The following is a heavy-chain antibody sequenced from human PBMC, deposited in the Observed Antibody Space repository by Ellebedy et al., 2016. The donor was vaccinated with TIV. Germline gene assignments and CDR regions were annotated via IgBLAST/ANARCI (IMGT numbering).Heavy chain of an antibody. J-gene: IGHJ6*02. V-gene: IGHV3-23*01. Sequence: GGSLRLSXAASGFTFSSYAMSWVRQAPGKGLEWVSAISGSGGSTYYADSVKGRFTISRDNSKNTLYLQMNSLRAEDTAVYYCAKASGFGELFPAYYGMDVWGQGTTVTVSS. CDR1: GFTFSSYA. D-gene: IGHD3-10*01. CDR3: AKASGFGELFPAYYGMDV. CDR2: ISGSGGST.